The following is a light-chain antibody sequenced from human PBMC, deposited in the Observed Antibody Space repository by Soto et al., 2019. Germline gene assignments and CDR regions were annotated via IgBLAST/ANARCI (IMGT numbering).Light chain of an antibody. V-gene: IGLV1-44*01. CDR1: TSNIGSHT. CDR3: AAWDDSLNGVV. J-gene: IGLJ2*01. Sequence: QSVLTQPPSASGTPGQTIVISCSGGTSNIGSHTVNWFQQLPGTAPRLLIYSNTQRPSGVPDRFSGSKSGTSASLAINGLQSQYEGDYYCAAWDDSLNGVVFVGGTKLTVL. CDR2: SNT.